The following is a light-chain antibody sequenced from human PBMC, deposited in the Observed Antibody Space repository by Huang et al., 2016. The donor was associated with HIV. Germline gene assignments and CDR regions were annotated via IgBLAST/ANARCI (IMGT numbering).Light chain of an antibody. V-gene: IGKV1-39*01. CDR3: QQSDRFPYT. Sequence: DIQMTQSPSSLSASVGGRVTITCRATQGIRSYLNWYQQRPGKAPTLLVYAASNLQSGVPHRFSGSGSGTDFTLTINDLQPEDFATYYCQQSDRFPYTFGPGTKVDI. CDR1: QGIRSY. J-gene: IGKJ3*01. CDR2: AAS.